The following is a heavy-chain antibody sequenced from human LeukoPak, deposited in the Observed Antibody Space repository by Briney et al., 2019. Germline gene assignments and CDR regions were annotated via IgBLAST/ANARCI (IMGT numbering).Heavy chain of an antibody. CDR1: GYTFTSYY. CDR2: INPSGGST. D-gene: IGHD6-19*01. Sequence: ASVKVSCKASGYTFTSYYMHWVRQAPGQGLEWMGIINPSGGSTSYAQKLQGRVTMTRDTSTSTVYMELSSLRSEDTAVYYCARDSSGWHPFDYWGQGTLVTVSS. J-gene: IGHJ4*02. CDR3: ARDSSGWHPFDY. V-gene: IGHV1-46*01.